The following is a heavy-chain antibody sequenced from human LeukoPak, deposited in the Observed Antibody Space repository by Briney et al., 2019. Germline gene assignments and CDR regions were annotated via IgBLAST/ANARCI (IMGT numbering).Heavy chain of an antibody. CDR1: GGAISFYY. CDR3: ARGGSIVGATPHDTFDI. Sequence: SETLSLTCTVSGGAISFYYWSWIRQPPGKGLDWIAYMYYSGSTNYNPSLKSRVTISVDTSKNQFCLKLSSVTAADTAVYYCARGGSIVGATPHDTFDIWGQGTMVTVSS. CDR2: MYYSGST. V-gene: IGHV4-59*01. D-gene: IGHD1-26*01. J-gene: IGHJ3*02.